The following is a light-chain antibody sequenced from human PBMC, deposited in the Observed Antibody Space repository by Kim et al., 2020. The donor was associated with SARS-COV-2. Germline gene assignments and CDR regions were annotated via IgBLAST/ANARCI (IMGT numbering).Light chain of an antibody. CDR3: QQYTNLPYT. CDR1: QGINNF. J-gene: IGKJ2*01. V-gene: IGKV1-33*01. CDR2: DAS. Sequence: DIQMTQSPSSLSASVRDRVTITCQASQGINNFLNWYQQKPGRAPKLLIYDASIFEAGVPSRFSGSGSGTDFTLTISSLQPEDIATYYCQQYTNLPYTFGQGTKLEI.